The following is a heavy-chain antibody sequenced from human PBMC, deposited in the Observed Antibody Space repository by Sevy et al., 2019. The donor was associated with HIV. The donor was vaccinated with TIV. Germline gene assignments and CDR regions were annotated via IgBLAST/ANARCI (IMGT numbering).Heavy chain of an antibody. CDR2: LSFGCGKI. D-gene: IGHD2-8*01. CDR3: AREGCTRPHDY. V-gene: IGHV3-23*01. J-gene: IGHJ4*02. Sequence: GGSLRLSCAASGFAFYDYSMSWIRQAPGKGLEWVATLSFGCGKINYADSVKGRFTISRDNSKNSFYLQMDNVRVEDTALDYCAREGCTRPHDYWGQGTRVTVSS. CDR1: GFAFYDYS.